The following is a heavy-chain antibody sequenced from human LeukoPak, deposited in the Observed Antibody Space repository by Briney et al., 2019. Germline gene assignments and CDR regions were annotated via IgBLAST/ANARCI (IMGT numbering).Heavy chain of an antibody. J-gene: IGHJ4*02. CDR1: GGTFSSYA. D-gene: IGHD2-2*01. V-gene: IGHV1-69*04. Sequence: ASVKVSCKASGGTFSSYAISWVRQAPGQGLEWMGRIIPILGIANYAQKFQGRVTITADKSTSTAYMELSSLRSEDTAVYYCARALGYCSSTGCYDFDYWGQGTLVTVSS. CDR3: ARALGYCSSTGCYDFDY. CDR2: IIPILGIA.